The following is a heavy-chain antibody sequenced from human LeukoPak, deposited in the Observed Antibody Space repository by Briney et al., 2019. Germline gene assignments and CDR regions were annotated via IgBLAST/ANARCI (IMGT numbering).Heavy chain of an antibody. CDR2: ISAYNGNT. CDR1: GYTFTSYG. D-gene: IGHD2-15*01. J-gene: IGHJ6*02. V-gene: IGHV1-18*01. Sequence: GASVKVSCKASGYTFTSYGISWVRQAPGQGLDWMGWISAYNGNTNYAQKLQGRVTMTTDTSTSTAYMELRSLRSDDTAVYYCARDPPRIVVVVAATNYYGMDVWGQGTTVTVSS. CDR3: ARDPPRIVVVVAATNYYGMDV.